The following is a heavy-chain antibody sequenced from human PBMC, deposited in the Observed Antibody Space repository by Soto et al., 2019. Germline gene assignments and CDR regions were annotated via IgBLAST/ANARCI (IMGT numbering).Heavy chain of an antibody. CDR3: ARGRDSLPASAFDI. Sequence: GRSMRLSCAASGFSFSNYEMNWVRQAPGKGLESDSFISTTSTTYYADDLKGRFTISRDNAKNSLFLQMNSLRAEDTAVYYCARGRDSLPASAFDIWGQGTMVTVSS. V-gene: IGHV3-48*03. CDR2: ISTTSTT. J-gene: IGHJ3*02. CDR1: GFSFSNYE. D-gene: IGHD3-22*01.